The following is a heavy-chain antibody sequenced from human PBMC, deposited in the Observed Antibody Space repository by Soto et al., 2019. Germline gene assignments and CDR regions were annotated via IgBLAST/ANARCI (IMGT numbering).Heavy chain of an antibody. D-gene: IGHD3-16*01. Sequence: ESGGGLVKPGESLRLSCAASGFTFSSWIINWVRQAPGKGLEWVSSISSSSRYIYYADSGKGRFTTSKDNAKNSLYRHMNIRRADDTAVYYCASDRLIGGRSNGPNCFDYWGQGTLVTVSS. J-gene: IGHJ4*02. V-gene: IGHV3-21*01. CDR1: GFTFSSWI. CDR3: ASDRLIGGRSNGPNCFDY. CDR2: ISSSSRYI.